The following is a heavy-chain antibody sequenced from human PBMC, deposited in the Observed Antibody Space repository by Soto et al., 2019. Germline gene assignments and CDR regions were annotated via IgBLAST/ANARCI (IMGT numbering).Heavy chain of an antibody. D-gene: IGHD2-15*01. CDR3: ARDCSH. Sequence: GGSLRLSCAASGFTFSSDGMHWVRQAPGKGLGRVAVIWYDGSSKYYADSVKGRFTITRDNSKNTLYLQMNSLRAEDTAVYYCARDCSHWGQGTLVTVSS. J-gene: IGHJ4*02. V-gene: IGHV3-33*01. CDR1: GFTFSSDG. CDR2: IWYDGSSK.